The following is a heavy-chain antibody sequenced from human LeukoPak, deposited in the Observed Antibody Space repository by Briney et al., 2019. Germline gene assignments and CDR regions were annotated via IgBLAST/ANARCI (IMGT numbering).Heavy chain of an antibody. CDR3: ARSREYSSSIWSFDY. J-gene: IGHJ4*02. Sequence: GGSLRLSCAASGFTFSSYSMNWVRQAPRKGLEWVSCISSSSSYIYYADSVKGRFTISRDNAKNSLYLQMNSLRAEDTAVYYCARSREYSSSIWSFDYWGQGTLVTVSS. CDR2: ISSSSSYI. V-gene: IGHV3-21*01. D-gene: IGHD6-6*01. CDR1: GFTFSSYS.